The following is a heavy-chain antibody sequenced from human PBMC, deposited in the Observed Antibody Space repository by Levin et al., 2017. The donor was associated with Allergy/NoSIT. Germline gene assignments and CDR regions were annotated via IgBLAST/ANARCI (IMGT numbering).Heavy chain of an antibody. V-gene: IGHV1-18*01. CDR1: GYTFTSYG. CDR2: ISAYNGNT. D-gene: IGHD1-26*01. Sequence: GASVKVSCKASGYTFTSYGISWVRQAPGQGLEWMGWISAYNGNTNYAQKLQGRVTMTTDTSTSTAYMELRSLRSDDTAVYYCARSPAGIVGASQLDPWGQGTLVTVSS. J-gene: IGHJ5*02. CDR3: ARSPAGIVGASQLDP.